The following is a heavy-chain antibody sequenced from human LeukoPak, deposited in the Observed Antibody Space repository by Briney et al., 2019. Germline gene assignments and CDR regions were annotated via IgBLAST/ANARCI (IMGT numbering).Heavy chain of an antibody. D-gene: IGHD3-16*01. CDR1: GFTFTSYS. CDR2: IYSGGST. J-gene: IGHJ6*02. Sequence: GGSLRLSCAASGFTFTSYSMSWVRQAPGKGLEWVSVIYSGGSTYYADSVKGRFTISRDNSKNTLYLQMNSLRAEDTAVYYCARDGVGYYYYYGMDVWGQGTTVTVSS. V-gene: IGHV3-53*01. CDR3: ARDGVGYYYYYGMDV.